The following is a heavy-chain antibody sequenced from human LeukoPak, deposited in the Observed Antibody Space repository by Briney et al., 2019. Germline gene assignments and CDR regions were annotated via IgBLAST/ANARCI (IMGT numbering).Heavy chain of an antibody. J-gene: IGHJ3*02. CDR3: ARANYYDSIGDAFDI. V-gene: IGHV1-2*04. CDR2: INPNSGGT. Sequence: ASVKVSCKASGYPFTGYFIHWVRQAPGLGLEWMGWINPNSGGTNCAQKFQGWVTMTRDTSINTAYMELSSLKSDDTAVYYCARANYYDSIGDAFDIWGQGTMVTVSS. D-gene: IGHD3-22*01. CDR1: GYPFTGYF.